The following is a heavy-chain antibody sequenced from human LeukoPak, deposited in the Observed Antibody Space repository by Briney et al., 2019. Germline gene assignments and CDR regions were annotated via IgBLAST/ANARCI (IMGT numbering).Heavy chain of an antibody. D-gene: IGHD6-13*01. CDR2: ISWNSGSI. CDR1: GFTFEDYA. V-gene: IGHV3-9*01. Sequence: GGSLRLSCAASGFTFEDYAMHWVRQAPGKGLEWVSGISWNSGSIGYADSVKGRFTISRDNAKNSLYLQMNSLRAEDTALYYCAKDISSSWYPNWFDPWGQGTLVTVSS. J-gene: IGHJ5*02. CDR3: AKDISSSWYPNWFDP.